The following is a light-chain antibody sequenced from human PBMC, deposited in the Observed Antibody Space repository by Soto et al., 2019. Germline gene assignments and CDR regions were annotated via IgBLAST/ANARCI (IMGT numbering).Light chain of an antibody. CDR2: TNN. CDR3: AAWDDSLNGVV. J-gene: IGLJ2*01. CDR1: SSNIGSNI. V-gene: IGLV1-44*01. Sequence: QSVLTQPPSASGTPGQRVTISCSGSSSNIGSNIVNWYQQLPGTAPKLLIYTNNLRPSGVPDRFSGSKSGTSASLAISGLQSEDEADYYCAAWDDSLNGVVFGGGTKLTVL.